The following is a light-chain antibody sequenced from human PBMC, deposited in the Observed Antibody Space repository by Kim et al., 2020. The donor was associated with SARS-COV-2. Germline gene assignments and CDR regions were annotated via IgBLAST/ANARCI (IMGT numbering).Light chain of an antibody. CDR2: LAS. J-gene: IGKJ2*01. Sequence: ETVLTHSPGTLSWSPGESATLSCRASQSVSSNYLAWYHQRPGQAPRLLIYLASTRATGAPDRFSGSGSGTDFTLTIRRLEPEDSGVFYCQQYDTSPYTFGQGTKVDIK. CDR1: QSVSSNY. CDR3: QQYDTSPYT. V-gene: IGKV3-20*01.